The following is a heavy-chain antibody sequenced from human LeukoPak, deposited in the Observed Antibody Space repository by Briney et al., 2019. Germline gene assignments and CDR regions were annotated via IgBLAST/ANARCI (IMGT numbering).Heavy chain of an antibody. CDR2: ISYDGSNK. CDR1: GFTFSSYG. D-gene: IGHD1-26*01. J-gene: IGHJ4*02. Sequence: GGSLRLSCAASGFTFSSYGMHWVRQAPGKGLEWVAVISYDGSNKYYADSVKGRFTISRDNSKNTLYLQMNSLRAEDTAVYYCARDDGGSYQFDYWGQGTLVTVSS. CDR3: ARDDGGSYQFDY. V-gene: IGHV3-30*03.